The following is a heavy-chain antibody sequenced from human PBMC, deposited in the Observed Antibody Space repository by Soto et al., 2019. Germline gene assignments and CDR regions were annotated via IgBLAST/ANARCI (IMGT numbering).Heavy chain of an antibody. D-gene: IGHD5-18*01. V-gene: IGHV3-23*01. J-gene: IGHJ4*02. CDR3: AKDSLGYSYYDY. CDR1: GFIFGTYA. Sequence: GGSLRLSCAASGFIFGTYAMSWVRQAPGKGLEWVSAISGSGGSTYYADSVKGRFTISRDNSKNTLYLQMNSLRAEDTAVYYCAKDSLGYSYYDYWGQGTLVTVSS. CDR2: ISGSGGST.